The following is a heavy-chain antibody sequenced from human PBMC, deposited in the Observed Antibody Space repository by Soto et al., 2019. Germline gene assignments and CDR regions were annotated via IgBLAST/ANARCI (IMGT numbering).Heavy chain of an antibody. D-gene: IGHD6-13*01. J-gene: IGHJ5*02. CDR1: GGSISSSSFH. CDR2: IYYSGST. CDR3: ARRERAAGTDWWFDP. V-gene: IGHV4-39*01. Sequence: QLQLQESGPGLVKPSETLSLTCTVSGGSISSSSFHWGWIRQPPGKGLEWIGSIYYSGSTYYSPSRKRRGTLSVDTSKNQFSPKLRSVTAADTAVYYCARRERAAGTDWWFDPWGQGTLVTVSS.